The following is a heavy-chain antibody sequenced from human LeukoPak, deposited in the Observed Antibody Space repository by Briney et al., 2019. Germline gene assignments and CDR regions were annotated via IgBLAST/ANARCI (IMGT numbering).Heavy chain of an antibody. CDR1: GFTFGNYR. V-gene: IGHV3-21*01. D-gene: IGHD3-3*01. CDR3: AREGYDFWSGYYPTGYYYYMDV. CDR2: ISSSSSYI. J-gene: IGHJ6*03. Sequence: GGSLRLSCAASGFTFGNYRMDWVRQAPGKGLEWVSSISSSSSYIYYADSVKGRFTISRDNAKNSLYLQMNSLRAEDTAVYYCAREGYDFWSGYYPTGYYYYMDVWGKGTTVTVSS.